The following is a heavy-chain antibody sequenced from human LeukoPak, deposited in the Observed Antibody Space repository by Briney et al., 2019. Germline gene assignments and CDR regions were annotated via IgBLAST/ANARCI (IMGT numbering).Heavy chain of an antibody. CDR1: GFTFSSYS. J-gene: IGHJ3*02. CDR3: AKDILHNSGYGAFDI. D-gene: IGHD5-12*01. Sequence: GGSLRLSCAASGFTFSSYSMNWVRQAPGKGLEWVSSISSSSSYIYYADSVKGRFTISRDNAKNSLYLQMNSLRAEDTAVYYCAKDILHNSGYGAFDIWGQGTMVTVSS. V-gene: IGHV3-21*01. CDR2: ISSSSSYI.